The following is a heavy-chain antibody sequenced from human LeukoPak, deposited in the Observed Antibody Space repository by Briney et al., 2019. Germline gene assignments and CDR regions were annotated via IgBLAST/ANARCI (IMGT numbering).Heavy chain of an antibody. D-gene: IGHD3-3*01. CDR2: ISSSSSYI. Sequence: PGGSLRLSCAASGFTFSSYSMNRVRQAPGKGLEWVSSISSSSSYIYYADSVKGRFTISRDNAKNSLYLQMNSLRAEDTAVYYCAREGITTDVFDYWGQGTLVTVSS. V-gene: IGHV3-21*01. CDR3: AREGITTDVFDY. J-gene: IGHJ4*02. CDR1: GFTFSSYS.